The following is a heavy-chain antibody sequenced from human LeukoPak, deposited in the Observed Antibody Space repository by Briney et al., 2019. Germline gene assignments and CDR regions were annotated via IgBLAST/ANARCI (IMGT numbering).Heavy chain of an antibody. CDR3: ARDLGGRSGSLDY. Sequence: ASVDVSCKASGYTFTSYYMHWVRQAPGQGLEWMGIINPSGVTTIYAQKFQGRVTVTRDTSTSTVYMELSSLRSEDTAVYYCARDLGGRSGSLDYWGQGTLVTVSS. CDR2: INPSGVTT. J-gene: IGHJ4*02. CDR1: GYTFTSYY. V-gene: IGHV1-46*01. D-gene: IGHD3-22*01.